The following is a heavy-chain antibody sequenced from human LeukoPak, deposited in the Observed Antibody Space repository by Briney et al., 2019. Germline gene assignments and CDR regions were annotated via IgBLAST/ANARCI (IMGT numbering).Heavy chain of an antibody. D-gene: IGHD6-13*01. CDR3: ATAAAGNRLYYFDY. J-gene: IGHJ4*02. CDR2: IWYDGSNK. V-gene: IGHV3-33*01. CDR1: GFTFSSYG. Sequence: GGSLRLSCAASGFTFSSYGMHWVRQAPGKGLEWVAIIWYDGSNKYYADSVKGRFTISRDNSKNTLYLQMNSLRAEDTAVYYCATAAAGNRLYYFDYWGQGTLVTVSS.